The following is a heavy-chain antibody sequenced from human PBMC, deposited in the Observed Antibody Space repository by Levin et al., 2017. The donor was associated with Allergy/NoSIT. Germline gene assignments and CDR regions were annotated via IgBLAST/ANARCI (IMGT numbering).Heavy chain of an antibody. CDR2: IKSKTDGGTT. CDR1: GFTFSNAW. D-gene: IGHD2-21*02. J-gene: IGHJ4*02. Sequence: PGGSLRLSCAASGFTFSNAWMSWVRQAPGKGLEWVGRIKSKTDGGTTDYAAPVKGRFTISRDDSKNTLYLQMNSLKTEDTAVYYCTTTEHIVVVTANKPTPPSVHCWGQGTLVTVSS. V-gene: IGHV3-15*01. CDR3: TTTEHIVVVTANKPTPPSVHC.